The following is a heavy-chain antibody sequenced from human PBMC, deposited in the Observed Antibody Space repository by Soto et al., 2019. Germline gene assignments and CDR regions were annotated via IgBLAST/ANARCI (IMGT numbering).Heavy chain of an antibody. CDR2: INPDSGDT. V-gene: IGHV1-2*02. Sequence: QVQLVQSGTEVKKPGASVKVSCEASGYTVTAYYIHWVRQATGQGLELMGWINPDSGDTSYAQKFQGRVTMTRDTSFGPAYMELSSLRYDDAAIYYCARDPGDRTFENWGQGNLVTVSS. D-gene: IGHD2-21*02. J-gene: IGHJ1*01. CDR1: GYTVTAYY. CDR3: ARDPGDRTFEN.